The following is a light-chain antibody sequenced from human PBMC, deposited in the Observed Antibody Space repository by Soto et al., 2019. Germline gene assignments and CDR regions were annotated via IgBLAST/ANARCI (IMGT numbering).Light chain of an antibody. CDR3: QQYNHWPRT. Sequence: EIVLSQSPGTLSLSPGKRATLSCRASQSISSSYLAWYQQKPGQAPRLLMYGASTRAAGIPARFSGGGSTTEFTLTISSLQSEDFAVYYCQQYNHWPRTFGQGTKVDIK. V-gene: IGKV3-15*01. CDR1: QSISSSY. CDR2: GAS. J-gene: IGKJ1*01.